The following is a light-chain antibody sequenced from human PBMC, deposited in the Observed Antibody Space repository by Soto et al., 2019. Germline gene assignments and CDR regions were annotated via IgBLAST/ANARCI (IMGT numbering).Light chain of an antibody. J-gene: IGKJ2*01. Sequence: EIVLTQSPGTWSLSPGERATLSCRASQSVYTNYLAWYQQKPGQAPRLLIYGASRRATGIPDRFSVSGSGTDLTLTISRLEHEDFAVYYCQHNGSSAPVSTCGQGPKLEIK. CDR3: QHNGSSAPVST. V-gene: IGKV3-20*01. CDR2: GAS. CDR1: QSVYTNY.